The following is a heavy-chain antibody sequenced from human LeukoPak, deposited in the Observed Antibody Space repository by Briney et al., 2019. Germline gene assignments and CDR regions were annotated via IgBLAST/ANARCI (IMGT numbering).Heavy chain of an antibody. CDR1: GFIFSNYW. V-gene: IGHV3-7*01. CDR3: ARDAFSKSDY. Sequence: PGGSLRLSCAASGFIFSNYWMTWVRQAPGKALEWVANIKPDGSGEYYVDSLKGRFTISRDNAENSLFLQMNNLRVDDTAVYYCARDAFSKSDYWGQGTLVTVSS. J-gene: IGHJ4*02. D-gene: IGHD4-11*01. CDR2: IKPDGSGE.